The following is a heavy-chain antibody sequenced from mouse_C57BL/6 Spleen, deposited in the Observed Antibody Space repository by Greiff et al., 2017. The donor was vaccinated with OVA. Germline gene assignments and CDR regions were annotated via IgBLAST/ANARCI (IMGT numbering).Heavy chain of an antibody. CDR2: IYPGAGDT. CDR1: GYAFSSYW. Sequence: VQLQESGAELVQPGASVKISCKASGYAFSSYWMNWVKQRPGKGLEWIGQIYPGAGDTNYNGKFKGKATLTADKSSSTAYMQLSSLTSEDSAVYFCARWWRTVGDFDDWGKGTTLTVAS. D-gene: IGHD1-1*01. V-gene: IGHV1-80*01. J-gene: IGHJ2*01. CDR3: ARWWRTVGDFDD.